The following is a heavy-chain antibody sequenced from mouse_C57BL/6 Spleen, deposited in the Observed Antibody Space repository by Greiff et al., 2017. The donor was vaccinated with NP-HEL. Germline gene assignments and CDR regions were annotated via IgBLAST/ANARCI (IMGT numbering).Heavy chain of an antibody. J-gene: IGHJ1*03. Sequence: EVKLVESGGGLVKPGGSLKLSCAASGFTFSDYGMHWVRQAPEKGLEWVAYISSGSSTIYYADTVKGRFTISRDNAKNTLFLQMTSLRSEDTAMYYWARDAYSNGYFDVWGTGTTVTVSS. CDR1: GFTFSDYG. V-gene: IGHV5-17*01. CDR3: ARDAYSNGYFDV. D-gene: IGHD2-5*01. CDR2: ISSGSSTI.